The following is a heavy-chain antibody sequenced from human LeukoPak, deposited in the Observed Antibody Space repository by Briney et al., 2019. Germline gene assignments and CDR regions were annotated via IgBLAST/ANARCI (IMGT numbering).Heavy chain of an antibody. D-gene: IGHD2/OR15-2a*01. J-gene: IGHJ6*03. CDR3: AKGGHCDSLNCRYYYYHYMDV. V-gene: IGHV3-30*02. Sequence: GRSLRLSCAASGFTLGEYGMDWVGQGPGQGLQWGAFIRHEGSNTYYADSVKGRFTVSRDNSKNALYLQMNSLRAEDTAVYYCAKGGHCDSLNCRYYYYHYMDVWAKGTTVTVSS. CDR2: IRHEGSNT. CDR1: GFTLGEYG.